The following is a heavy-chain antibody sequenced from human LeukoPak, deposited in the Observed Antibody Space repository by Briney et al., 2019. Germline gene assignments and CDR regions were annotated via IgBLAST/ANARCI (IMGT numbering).Heavy chain of an antibody. CDR1: GGSVSSGSYY. Sequence: SETLSLTCTVSGGSVSSGSYYWGWIRQPPGKGLEWVGSIYYSGSTYYNPSLKSRVTISVDTSKNQFSLKLSSVTAADTAVYYCARGGIAVAGAPPKYWGQGTLVTVSS. CDR3: ARGGIAVAGAPPKY. V-gene: IGHV4-39*01. CDR2: IYYSGST. J-gene: IGHJ4*02. D-gene: IGHD6-19*01.